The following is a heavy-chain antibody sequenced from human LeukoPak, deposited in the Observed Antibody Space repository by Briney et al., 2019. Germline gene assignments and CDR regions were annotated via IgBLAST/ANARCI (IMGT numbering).Heavy chain of an antibody. Sequence: GGSLRLSCAASGFTFSSYSMNWVRQAPGKGLEWVSSISSSSSYIYYAGSVKGRFTISRDNAKNSLYLQMNSLRAEDTAVYYCARDLSYYDSSGTYYFDYWGQGTLVTVSS. J-gene: IGHJ4*02. CDR2: ISSSSSYI. D-gene: IGHD3-22*01. CDR1: GFTFSSYS. CDR3: ARDLSYYDSSGTYYFDY. V-gene: IGHV3-21*01.